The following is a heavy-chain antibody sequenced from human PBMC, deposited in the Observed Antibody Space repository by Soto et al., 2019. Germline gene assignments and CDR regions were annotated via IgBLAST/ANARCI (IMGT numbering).Heavy chain of an antibody. Sequence: GGSLRLSCAASGFTFSSYAMSWVRQAPGKGLEWVSGISGSGGSTYSADSVKGRFTISRDNSKNTLYLQMNSLRAEDTAVYYCAILSRYCSSTSCYTFDYWGQGTLVTVSS. CDR1: GFTFSSYA. CDR2: ISGSGGST. V-gene: IGHV3-23*01. J-gene: IGHJ4*02. D-gene: IGHD2-2*02. CDR3: AILSRYCSSTSCYTFDY.